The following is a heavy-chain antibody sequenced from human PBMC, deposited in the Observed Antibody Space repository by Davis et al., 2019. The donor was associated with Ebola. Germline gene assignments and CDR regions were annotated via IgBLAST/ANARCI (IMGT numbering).Heavy chain of an antibody. V-gene: IGHV3-53*01. CDR3: ARDSSAFWELLFYGMDV. J-gene: IGHJ6*02. CDR2: IYSGGST. Sequence: GESLKISCAASGFTVSSNYMSWVRQAPGKGLEWVSVIYSGGSTYYADSVKGRFTISRDNSKNTLYLQMNSLRAEDTAVYYCARDSSAFWELLFYGMDVWGQGTTVTVSS. CDR1: GFTVSSNY. D-gene: IGHD3-10*01.